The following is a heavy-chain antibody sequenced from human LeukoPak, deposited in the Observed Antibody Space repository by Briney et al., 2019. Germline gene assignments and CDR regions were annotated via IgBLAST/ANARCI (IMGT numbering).Heavy chain of an antibody. CDR2: ISGSGGST. J-gene: IGHJ4*02. CDR3: AKEHWNYYFDY. V-gene: IGHV3-23*01. CDR1: AFTFSSYS. D-gene: IGHD1-7*01. Sequence: GGSLRLSCVASAFTFSSYSMNWVRQAPGKGLEWVSAISGSGGSTYYADSVKGRFTISRDNSKNTLYLQMNSLRAEDTAVYYCAKEHWNYYFDYWGQGTLVTVSS.